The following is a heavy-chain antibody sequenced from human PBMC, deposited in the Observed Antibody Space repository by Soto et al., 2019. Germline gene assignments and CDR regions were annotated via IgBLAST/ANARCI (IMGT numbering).Heavy chain of an antibody. V-gene: IGHV4-59*01. CDR1: GGSISSYY. D-gene: IGHD1-1*01. J-gene: IGHJ6*02. Sequence: PKTLSLTCTASGGSISSYYWSWIRQHPGKGLEWIGYIYYSGSTNYNPSLKSRVTISVDTSKNQFSLKLSSVTAADTAVYYCASLDPDYYYGMDVWGQGTTVTVSS. CDR2: IYYSGST. CDR3: ASLDPDYYYGMDV.